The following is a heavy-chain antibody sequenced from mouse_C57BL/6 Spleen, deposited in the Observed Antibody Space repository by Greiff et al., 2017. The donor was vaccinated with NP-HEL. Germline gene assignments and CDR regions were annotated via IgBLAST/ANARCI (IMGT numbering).Heavy chain of an antibody. CDR3: AKPLFYYGYEYYAMDY. Sequence: QVQLKQSGPGLVQPSQSLSITCTVSGFSLTSYGVHWVRQSPGKGLEWLGVIWRGGSTGYNAAFMSRLSITKDNSKSQVFFKMNSLQADDTAIYYCAKPLFYYGYEYYAMDYWGQGTSVTVSS. J-gene: IGHJ4*01. CDR2: IWRGGST. V-gene: IGHV2-5*01. D-gene: IGHD2-2*01. CDR1: GFSLTSYG.